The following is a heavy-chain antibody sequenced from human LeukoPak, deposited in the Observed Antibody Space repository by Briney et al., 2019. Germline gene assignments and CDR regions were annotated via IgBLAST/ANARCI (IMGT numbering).Heavy chain of an antibody. J-gene: IGHJ4*02. CDR3: ARVSYDRIGYYFDY. D-gene: IGHD3-22*01. Sequence: ASVKVSCKASGYTFTGYYIHWVRQAPGQGLEWMGWTNPNSGGTHYTQKFQGRVTMTRDTSISTVYMELSSLRSDDTAVYYCARVSYDRIGYYFDYWGQGTLVTVSS. CDR2: TNPNSGGT. V-gene: IGHV1-2*02. CDR1: GYTFTGYY.